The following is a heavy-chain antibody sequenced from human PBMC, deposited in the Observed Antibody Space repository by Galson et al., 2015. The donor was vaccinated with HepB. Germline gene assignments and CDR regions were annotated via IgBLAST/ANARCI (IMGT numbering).Heavy chain of an antibody. D-gene: IGHD6-19*01. CDR1: GYTFTSYA. J-gene: IGHJ3*02. Sequence: SVKVSCKASGYTFTSYAMHWVRQAPGQRLEWMGWINAGNGNTEYSQKFQGRVTITRDTSASTAYMELSSLRSEDTAVYYCARELRVWAGAFDIWGQGTMVTVSS. CDR3: ARELRVWAGAFDI. V-gene: IGHV1-3*01. CDR2: INAGNGNT.